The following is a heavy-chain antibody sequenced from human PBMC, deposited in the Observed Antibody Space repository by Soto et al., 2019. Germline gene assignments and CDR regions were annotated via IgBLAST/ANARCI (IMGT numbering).Heavy chain of an antibody. V-gene: IGHV3-33*01. Sequence: QVQLVESGGGVVQPGRSLRLSCAVSEFTFSSYGMNWVRQAPGKGLEWVAAIYYDGSNKYYADSVRGRFTISRDNFKNTLYLHMNSLRAEDTAVYYCARDSKDDSSGYYAGFDYWGQGTLFTVSS. J-gene: IGHJ4*02. CDR3: ARDSKDDSSGYYAGFDY. D-gene: IGHD3-22*01. CDR2: IYYDGSNK. CDR1: EFTFSSYG.